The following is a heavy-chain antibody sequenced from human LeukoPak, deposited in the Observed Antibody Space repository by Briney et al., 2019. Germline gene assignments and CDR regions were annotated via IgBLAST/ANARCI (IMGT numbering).Heavy chain of an antibody. CDR2: IYYSGST. CDR1: GGSISSYF. D-gene: IGHD4-17*01. CDR3: ARGKWGDYVLHDY. Sequence: PSETLSLTCTVSGGSISSYFWSWIRQPPGKGLEWIGYIYYSGSTNYNPSLKSRVTISVDTSKNQFSLKLSSVTAADTAVYYCARGKWGDYVLHDYWGQGTLVTVSS. J-gene: IGHJ4*02. V-gene: IGHV4-59*01.